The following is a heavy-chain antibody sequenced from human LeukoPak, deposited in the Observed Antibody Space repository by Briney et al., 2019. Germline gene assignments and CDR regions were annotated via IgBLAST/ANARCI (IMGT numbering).Heavy chain of an antibody. CDR3: TTDLGTYYHGSQRLIPIDY. CDR2: IKSKTDGETT. D-gene: IGHD3-10*01. Sequence: PGGSLRLSCVDSGFTFTNAWMSWVRQAPGKGLEWIGRIKSKTDGETTNYAEPVRGRFTISRDDSESAVYPQMNSLKIEDTAVYYCTTDLGTYYHGSQRLIPIDYWGQGTLVTVSS. CDR1: GFTFTNAW. J-gene: IGHJ4*02. V-gene: IGHV3-15*01.